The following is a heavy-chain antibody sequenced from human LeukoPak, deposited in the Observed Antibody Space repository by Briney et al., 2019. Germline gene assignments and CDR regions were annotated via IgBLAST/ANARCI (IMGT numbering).Heavy chain of an antibody. V-gene: IGHV1-18*01. CDR1: NYTFTSYG. D-gene: IGHD3-10*01. J-gene: IGHJ4*02. Sequence: ASVKVSCRASNYTFTSYGMSWVQQAPGQGLEWMAWINAYNGDTNYAQKLQGRVTLTTDTSTSTAYMELRSLRSDDTAVYYCARDGSGVWFDYWGQGTLVTVSS. CDR2: INAYNGDT. CDR3: ARDGSGVWFDY.